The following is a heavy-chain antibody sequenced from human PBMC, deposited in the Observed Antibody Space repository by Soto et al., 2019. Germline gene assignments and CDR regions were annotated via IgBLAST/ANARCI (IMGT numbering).Heavy chain of an antibody. CDR3: ARRPFGTDWTGYFDQ. CDR1: GYSISSGYY. Sequence: SSETLSLTCDVSGYSISSGYYWGWIRQPPGKGLEWIGSIYHSGSTYYNPSLKGRVTISVDTSNNQFSLRLSSVTAADTAVYYCARRPFGTDWTGYFDQWGQGTLVTVSS. V-gene: IGHV4-38-2*01. CDR2: IYHSGST. D-gene: IGHD3-16*01. J-gene: IGHJ4*02.